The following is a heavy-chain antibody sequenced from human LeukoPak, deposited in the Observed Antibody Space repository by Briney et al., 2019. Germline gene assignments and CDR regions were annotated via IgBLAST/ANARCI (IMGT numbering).Heavy chain of an antibody. CDR1: GFTFDDYA. D-gene: IGHD6-13*01. V-gene: IGHV3-43D*04. CDR2: ISWDGGST. J-gene: IGHJ4*02. CDR3: AEGQQPYYFDY. Sequence: GGSLRLSCAASGFTFDDYAMHWVRQAPGEGLEWVSLISWDGGSTYYADSVKGRFTISRDNSKNTLYLQMNSLRAEDTAVYYCAEGQQPYYFDYWGQGTLVTVSS.